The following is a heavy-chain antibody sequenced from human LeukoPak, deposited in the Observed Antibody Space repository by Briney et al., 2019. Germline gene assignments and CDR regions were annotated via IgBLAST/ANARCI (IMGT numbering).Heavy chain of an antibody. V-gene: IGHV3-11*01. Sequence: GGSLRLSCAASGFTFSDYYMSWIRQAPGKGLEWVSYISSGGSTIYYADSVKGRFTTSRDNARNSLYLQMNSLRAEDTAVYYYAGYCSGGSCNAAGYWGQGTLVTVSS. CDR3: AGYCSGGSCNAAGY. J-gene: IGHJ4*02. D-gene: IGHD2-15*01. CDR1: GFTFSDYY. CDR2: ISSGGSTI.